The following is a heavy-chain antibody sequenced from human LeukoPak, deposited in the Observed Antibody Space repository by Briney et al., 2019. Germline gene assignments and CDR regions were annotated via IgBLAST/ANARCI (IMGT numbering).Heavy chain of an antibody. CDR3: ASWIVGANYYGMDV. J-gene: IGHJ6*02. Sequence: ASVKVSCKASGGTFSNDAISWVRQAPGQGLEWMGRTIPNLGMALYAQKFKGRVTITADKSPSTAYMELSSLRSEDTAVYYCASWIVGANYYGMDVWGQGTTVTVSS. CDR1: GGTFSNDA. D-gene: IGHD1-26*01. V-gene: IGHV1-69*04. CDR2: TIPNLGMA.